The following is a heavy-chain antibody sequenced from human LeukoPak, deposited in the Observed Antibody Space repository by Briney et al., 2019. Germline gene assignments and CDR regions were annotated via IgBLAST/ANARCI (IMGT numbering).Heavy chain of an antibody. D-gene: IGHD3-10*01. CDR3: ARHLRITMVRGVTRAPNWFDP. CDR2: IYYSGST. J-gene: IGHJ5*02. Sequence: SETLSLTCTVSGGSISSSSYYWGWIRQPPRKGLEWIGSIYYSGSTYYNPSLKSRVTISVDTSKNQFSLKLSSVTAADTAVYYCARHLRITMVRGVTRAPNWFDPWGQGTLVTVSS. CDR1: GGSISSSSYY. V-gene: IGHV4-39*01.